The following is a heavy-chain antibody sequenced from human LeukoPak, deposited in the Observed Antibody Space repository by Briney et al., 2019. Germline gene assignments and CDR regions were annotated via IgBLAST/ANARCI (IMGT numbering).Heavy chain of an antibody. CDR2: IIPILGIA. J-gene: IGHJ4*02. Sequence: ASVKVSCKASGGTFSSYAISWVRQAPGQGLEWMGRIIPILGIANYAQKFQGRVTITADKSTSTAYMELSSLRSEDTAVYYYAPGAITGTTSDYWGQGTLVTVSS. V-gene: IGHV1-69*04. CDR3: APGAITGTTSDY. CDR1: GGTFSSYA. D-gene: IGHD1-7*01.